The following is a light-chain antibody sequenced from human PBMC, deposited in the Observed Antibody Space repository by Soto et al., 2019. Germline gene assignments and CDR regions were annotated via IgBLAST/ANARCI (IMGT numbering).Light chain of an antibody. CDR3: SSWEDSLSGVV. CDR1: NVGRHE. CDR2: TTS. Sequence: QSVVTHPPSVSGTPGQGVIISCSNVGRHEVSWYQQVPGMAPKLLIHTTSQRPSGVPDRFSASKSGTSASLAIRGLQSDDEADYFCSSWEDSLSGVVFGRGTKLTVL. V-gene: IGLV1-44*01. J-gene: IGLJ2*01.